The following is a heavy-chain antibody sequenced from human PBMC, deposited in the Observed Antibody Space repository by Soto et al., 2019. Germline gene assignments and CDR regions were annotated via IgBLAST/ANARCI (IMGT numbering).Heavy chain of an antibody. CDR1: GYTFTSYG. CDR3: ARRGLGIAAPDNWFDP. J-gene: IGHJ5*02. V-gene: IGHV1-18*01. D-gene: IGHD6-13*01. CDR2: ISAYNGNT. Sequence: QVQLVQSGAEVKKPGASVKVSCKASGYTFTSYGISWVRQAPGQGLEWMGWISAYNGNTNDAQKLQGRVTMTTGTSTSTAYMELRSLRSDDTAVYYCARRGLGIAAPDNWFDPWGQGPLVTVSS.